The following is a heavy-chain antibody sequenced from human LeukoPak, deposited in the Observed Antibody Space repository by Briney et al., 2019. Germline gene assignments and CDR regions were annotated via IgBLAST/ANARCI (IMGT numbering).Heavy chain of an antibody. CDR2: ISTTSSYK. CDR3: ARSSTLTTVINYYGMDV. D-gene: IGHD4-4*01. CDR1: GFTFSFYP. J-gene: IGHJ6*02. V-gene: IGHV3-21*01. Sequence: PGGSLRLSCAASGFTFSFYPVTWVRQAPGKGLEWVSSISTTSSYKSYADSVQGRFTISRDNAKNSLFLQMDSLRAEDTAVYYCARSSTLTTVINYYGMDVWGQGTTVTVSS.